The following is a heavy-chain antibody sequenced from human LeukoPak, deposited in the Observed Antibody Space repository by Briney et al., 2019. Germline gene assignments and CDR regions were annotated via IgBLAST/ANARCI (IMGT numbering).Heavy chain of an antibody. V-gene: IGHV4-61*02. J-gene: IGHJ3*02. D-gene: IGHD1-14*01. CDR3: ASRRGQGAFDI. Sequence: SQTLSLTCTVSGGSISSGSYYWSWIRQPAGKGLEWIGRIYTSGSTNYNPSLKSRVTISVDTSKNQFSLKLSSVTAADTAVYYCASRRGQGAFDIWGQGAMVTVSS. CDR2: IYTSGST. CDR1: GGSISSGSYY.